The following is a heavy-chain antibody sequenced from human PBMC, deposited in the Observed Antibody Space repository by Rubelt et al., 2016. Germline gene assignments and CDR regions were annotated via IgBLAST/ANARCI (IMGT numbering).Heavy chain of an antibody. D-gene: IGHD3-10*01. J-gene: IGHJ5*02. CDR2: ISGSGGST. CDR3: AKDRAKDAPPAFDP. Sequence: RGLEWVSAISGSGGSTYYADSVKGRFTISRDNSKNTLYLQMNSLRAEDTAVYYCAKDRAKDAPPAFDPWGQGTLVTVSS. V-gene: IGHV3-23*01.